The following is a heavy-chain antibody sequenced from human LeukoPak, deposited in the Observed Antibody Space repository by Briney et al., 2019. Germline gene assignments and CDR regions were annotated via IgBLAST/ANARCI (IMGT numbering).Heavy chain of an antibody. J-gene: IGHJ4*02. Sequence: GGSLRLSCAASGFTFSSYAMHWVRQAPGKGLEWVAVISYDGSNKYYADSVKGRFTISRDNSKNTLYLQMNSLRAEDTAVYYCAKGGPYSSRPWDWGQGTLVTVSS. CDR3: AKGGPYSSRPWD. D-gene: IGHD6-13*01. CDR1: GFTFSSYA. CDR2: ISYDGSNK. V-gene: IGHV3-30*04.